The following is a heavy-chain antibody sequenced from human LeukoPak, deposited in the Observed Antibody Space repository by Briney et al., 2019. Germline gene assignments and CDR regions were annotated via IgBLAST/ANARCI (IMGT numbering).Heavy chain of an antibody. CDR1: GDSISSSIYY. J-gene: IGHJ5*02. Sequence: SETLSLTCTVSGDSISSSIYYWGWLRQPPGTGLEWIGCIYYNGYTYYTSSLKSRVTIFVDTSKNQFSLKLISVTAADTAVYYCARQGGDTMVRGVVRDWFNPWGQGTLVTVSS. V-gene: IGHV4-39*01. CDR3: ARQGGDTMVRGVVRDWFNP. CDR2: IYYNGYT. D-gene: IGHD3-10*01.